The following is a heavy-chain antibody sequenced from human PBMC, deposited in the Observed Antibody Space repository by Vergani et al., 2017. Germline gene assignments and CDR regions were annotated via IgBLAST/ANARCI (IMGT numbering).Heavy chain of an antibody. J-gene: IGHJ5*02. CDR1: GGPISSHY. Sequence: QVQLQESGPGLVKPSETLSLLCTVSGGPISSHYWSRIRQPPGKGLEWIGYIYYSGSTNYNPSLKSRVTISVDTSKNQFSLKLSSVTAADTAVDYCAGVERGYWSGRWFDPGGQGTLVTVSS. CDR2: IYYSGST. D-gene: IGHD3-3*01. CDR3: AGVERGYWSGRWFDP. V-gene: IGHV4-59*11.